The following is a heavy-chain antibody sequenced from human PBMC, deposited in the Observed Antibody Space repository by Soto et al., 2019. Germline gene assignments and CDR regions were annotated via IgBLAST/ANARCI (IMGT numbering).Heavy chain of an antibody. V-gene: IGHV4-34*01. CDR1: GLSFSGYY. CDR2: INHSGST. D-gene: IGHD3-10*01. J-gene: IGHJ6*02. CDR3: ARAPMRYGSGSRVYYYYYYGMDV. Sequence: SETLSLTCAVYGLSFSGYYWSWIRQPPGKGLEWIGEINHSGSTNYNPSLKSRVTISVDTSKNQFSLKLSSVTAADTAVYYCARAPMRYGSGSRVYYYYYYGMDVWGQGTTVTVSS.